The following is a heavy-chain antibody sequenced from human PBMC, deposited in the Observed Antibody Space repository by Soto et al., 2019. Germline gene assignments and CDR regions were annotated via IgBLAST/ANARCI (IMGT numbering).Heavy chain of an antibody. D-gene: IGHD1-20*01. CDR1: GGSFSGYY. CDR3: ARGHRVITQGGGKFYYYLYGMDV. J-gene: IGHJ6*02. Sequence: QVQLQQWGAGLLKPSETLSLTCAVYGGSFSGYYWSWIRQSPGKGLEWIGEINESGGTKYKRSLKSRVTISVDTSKNQFSLKLNSVTAADTAVYYCARGHRVITQGGGKFYYYLYGMDVWGQGTTVTVSS. CDR2: INESGGT. V-gene: IGHV4-34*01.